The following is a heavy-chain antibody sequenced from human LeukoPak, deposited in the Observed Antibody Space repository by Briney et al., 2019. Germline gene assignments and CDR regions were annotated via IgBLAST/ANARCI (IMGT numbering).Heavy chain of an antibody. V-gene: IGHV3-21*01. CDR1: GFTFSSYS. CDR3: VKDLRSDFMGVLSRYLSY. D-gene: IGHD2/OR15-2a*01. J-gene: IGHJ4*02. CDR2: ISSSSSYI. Sequence: GGSLRLSCAASGFTFSSYSMNWVRQAPGKGLEWVSSISSSSSYIYYADSVKGRFTISRDNSKSTLYLQMSSLRAEDTAVYLCVKDLRSDFMGVLSRYLSYWGQGTLVTVSS.